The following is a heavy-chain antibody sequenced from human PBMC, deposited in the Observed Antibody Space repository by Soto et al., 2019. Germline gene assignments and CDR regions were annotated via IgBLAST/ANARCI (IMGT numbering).Heavy chain of an antibody. J-gene: IGHJ6*02. CDR1: GGSFSKYP. V-gene: IGHV1-69*12. CDR3: ASPLSTDYYYGMDV. CDR2: TIAYFGTA. Sequence: QVQLVQSGAEVRKPGSSVRISCKASGGSFSKYPISWVRQAPGQGLEWMGGTIAYFGTANYALKFQGRVTITADESTSTTYRELSSLRSEDTAVYYCASPLSTDYYYGMDVWGQGTTVTVSS.